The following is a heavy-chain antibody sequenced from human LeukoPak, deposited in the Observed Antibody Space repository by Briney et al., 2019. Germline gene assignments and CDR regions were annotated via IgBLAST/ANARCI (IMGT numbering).Heavy chain of an antibody. Sequence: ASVKVSCEAFGYPSTSNYMHWVRQAPGQGPEWMGVISPSGGSTTYAQKFQGRVTLTRDMSTSTDYLELSSLRSEDTAVYYCARDSSVRDEAWWFNPWGQGTLVTVSS. D-gene: IGHD3-10*01. V-gene: IGHV1-46*01. CDR2: ISPSGGST. J-gene: IGHJ5*02. CDR1: GYPSTSNY. CDR3: ARDSSVRDEAWWFNP.